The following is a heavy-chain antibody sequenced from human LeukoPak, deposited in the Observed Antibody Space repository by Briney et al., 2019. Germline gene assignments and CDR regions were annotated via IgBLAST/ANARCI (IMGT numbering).Heavy chain of an antibody. J-gene: IGHJ3*02. CDR3: ARVRIQLWSDAFDI. CDR2: IWYDGSNK. D-gene: IGHD5-18*01. V-gene: IGHV3-33*08. CDR1: GFTFSNYW. Sequence: GGSLRLSCAASGFTFSNYWMSWVRQAPGKGLEWVAVIWYDGSNKYYADSVKGRFTISRDNSKNTLYLQMNSLRAEDTAVYYCARVRIQLWSDAFDIWGQGTMVTVSS.